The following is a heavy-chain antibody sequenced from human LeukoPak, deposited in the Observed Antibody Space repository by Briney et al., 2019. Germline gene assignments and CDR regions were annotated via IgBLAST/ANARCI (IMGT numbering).Heavy chain of an antibody. D-gene: IGHD1-26*01. CDR2: INQSGSS. Sequence: SETLSLTCAVYGGSFSLYYWTWIRQSPGKGLEWIGEINQSGSSNYNPSLKSRVTISVDTSKNQFSLKLSSVTAADTAVYYCARDSGNYRDFYYYMDVWGKGTTVTISS. CDR1: GGSFSLYY. CDR3: ARDSGNYRDFYYYMDV. J-gene: IGHJ6*03. V-gene: IGHV4-34*01.